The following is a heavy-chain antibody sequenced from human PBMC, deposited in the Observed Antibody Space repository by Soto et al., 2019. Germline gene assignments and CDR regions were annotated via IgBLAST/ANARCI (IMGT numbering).Heavy chain of an antibody. J-gene: IGHJ6*02. D-gene: IGHD3-22*01. Sequence: LGESLKISCKGSGYSFTSYWIGWVRQMPWKGLEWMGIIYPGDSDTRYSPSFQGQVTISADKSSSTAYLQWSSLKASDTAMYYCARLSKYNYDSSGYYWYGMDVWGQGTTVTVS. CDR3: ARLSKYNYDSSGYYWYGMDV. CDR1: GYSFTSYW. CDR2: IYPGDSDT. V-gene: IGHV5-51*01.